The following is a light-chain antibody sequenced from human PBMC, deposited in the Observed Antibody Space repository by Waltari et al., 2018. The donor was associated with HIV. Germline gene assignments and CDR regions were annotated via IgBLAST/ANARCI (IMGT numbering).Light chain of an antibody. J-gene: IGLJ3*02. CDR2: EDS. Sequence: NFMLTQPHSVSESPGKTVTISCTRSSGSIASNYVQWYQQRPGSSPTTVIYEDSQRPSAVPDLFSGSVDTPPHSASLSISGLKSEDEADYFWQSYDNSNAGWVFGGGTKLTVL. V-gene: IGLV6-57*01. CDR3: QSYDNSNAGWV. CDR1: SGSIASNY.